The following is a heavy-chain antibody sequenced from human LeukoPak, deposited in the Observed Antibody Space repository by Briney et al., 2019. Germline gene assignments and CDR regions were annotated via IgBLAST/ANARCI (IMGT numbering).Heavy chain of an antibody. Sequence: SETLSLTCTVSGGSISSYYWSWIRQPPGKGLEWIGYIYYSGSTNYNPSLKSRVTISVDTSKNQFSLKLTSVTAADTAVYYCARGVPISPLKYYYGSGTYYMDVWGNGTTVTVSS. CDR1: GGSISSYY. CDR2: IYYSGST. D-gene: IGHD3-10*01. V-gene: IGHV4-59*12. CDR3: ARGVPISPLKYYYGSGTYYMDV. J-gene: IGHJ6*03.